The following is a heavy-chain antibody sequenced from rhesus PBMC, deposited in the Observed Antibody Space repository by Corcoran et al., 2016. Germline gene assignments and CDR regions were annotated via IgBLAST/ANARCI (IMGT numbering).Heavy chain of an antibody. J-gene: IGHJ4*01. CDR1: GYSISGYY. Sequence: QVQLQESGPGLVKPSETLSLTCAVSGYSISGYYWSWIRQAPGKGLEWIGYITYSGRTSYNPSLQSRVTISRDTSKNQVSLKLSSVTAADTAVYYCARDITVAGGFDYWGQGVLVTVSS. D-gene: IGHD4-29*01. CDR2: ITYSGRT. V-gene: IGHV4-122*02. CDR3: ARDITVAGGFDY.